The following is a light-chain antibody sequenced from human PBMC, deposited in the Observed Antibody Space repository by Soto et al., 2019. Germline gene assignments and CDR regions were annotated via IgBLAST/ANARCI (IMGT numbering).Light chain of an antibody. V-gene: IGKV3-15*01. CDR1: HSVDSI. CDR3: QHYTNWRLT. CDR2: HAS. Sequence: EIVITQSPAPLSMSPGDRATLSCSASHSVDSIVAWYQQKPAQSPSHLIYHASTSPTGLPARFTYSGSVPEFTITIISLQSEDFAVYYCQHYTNWRLTFCGGPKVDIK. J-gene: IGKJ4*01.